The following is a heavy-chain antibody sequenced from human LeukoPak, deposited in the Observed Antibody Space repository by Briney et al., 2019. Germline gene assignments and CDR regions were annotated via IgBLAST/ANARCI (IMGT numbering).Heavy chain of an antibody. Sequence: GVVQPGRSLRLSCAASRFTFNCYAMHWVRQAPGKGLEWVAVISYDGSNKYYADSVKGRFTISRDNSKNTLYLQMNSLRTDDTAVYYCARDARPVVVFAAIDYWGQGTLVTVSS. V-gene: IGHV3-30-3*01. J-gene: IGHJ4*02. CDR2: ISYDGSNK. CDR1: RFTFNCYA. CDR3: ARDARPVVVFAAIDY. D-gene: IGHD2-15*01.